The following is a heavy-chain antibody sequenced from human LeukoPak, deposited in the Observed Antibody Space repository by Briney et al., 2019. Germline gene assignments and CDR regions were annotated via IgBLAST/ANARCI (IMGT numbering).Heavy chain of an antibody. CDR2: IYNSGST. CDR1: GGSVRSGGFF. Sequence: PSETLSLTCTVSGGSVRSGGFFWSWIRQPPGKGLEWLGYIYNSGSTCYHPSLKSRVTISVDKSKNQFSLKLSSVTAADTDVYYCARDDSTKIDYWGQGTLVTVSS. CDR3: ARDDSTKIDY. D-gene: IGHD2-15*01. V-gene: IGHV4-31*02. J-gene: IGHJ4*02.